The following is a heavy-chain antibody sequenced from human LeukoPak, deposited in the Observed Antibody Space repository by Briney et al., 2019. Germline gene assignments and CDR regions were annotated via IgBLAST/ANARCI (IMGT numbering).Heavy chain of an antibody. J-gene: IGHJ4*02. Sequence: SETLSLTCTVSGGSISSSSSYWGWIRQPPGKGLEWIGSIYYSGSTYYNPSLKSRVTISVDTSKNQFSLKLSSMTAADTAVYYCARHGDGYNYPSFYFDYWGQGTLVTVSS. CDR2: IYYSGST. D-gene: IGHD5-24*01. CDR3: ARHGDGYNYPSFYFDY. CDR1: GGSISSSSSY. V-gene: IGHV4-39*01.